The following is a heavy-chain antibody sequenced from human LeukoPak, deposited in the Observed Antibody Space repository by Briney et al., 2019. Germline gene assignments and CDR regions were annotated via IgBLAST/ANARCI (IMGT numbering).Heavy chain of an antibody. CDR3: ARELLLGSTHWFDP. V-gene: IGHV4-30-2*01. J-gene: IGHJ5*02. CDR1: GGSISSGGYS. CDR2: IYHSGST. D-gene: IGHD3-10*01. Sequence: PSQTLSLTCAVSGGSISSGGYSWSWIRQPPGKGLEWIGYIYHSGSTYYNPSLKSRVTISVDRSKDQFSLKLSSVTAADTAVYYCARELLLGSTHWFDPWGQGTLVTVSS.